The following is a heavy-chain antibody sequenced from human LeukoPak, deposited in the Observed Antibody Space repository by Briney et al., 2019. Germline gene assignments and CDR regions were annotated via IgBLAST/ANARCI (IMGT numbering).Heavy chain of an antibody. CDR3: ARDVAAPGGVYFDY. CDR2: IYTGGTT. Sequence: PGGSLRLSCAASGITVSSNSMSWVRQAPGKGLVWVSVIYTGGTTYYADSVKGRFTISRDNSKNTLYLQMNSLRAEDTAVYYCARDVAAPGGVYFDYWGQGTLVTVSS. V-gene: IGHV3-66*01. CDR1: GITVSSNS. J-gene: IGHJ4*02. D-gene: IGHD3-16*01.